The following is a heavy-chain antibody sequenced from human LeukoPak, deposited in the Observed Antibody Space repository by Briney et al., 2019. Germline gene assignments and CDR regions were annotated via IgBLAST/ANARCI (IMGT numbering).Heavy chain of an antibody. Sequence: PSETLSLTCTVSGGSITSSSYYWGWIRPPPGKGLEWIGNVYYTGSTYYNPSLKRRVTISVDTSKNHFSLKLSSVTAADTAVYYCGSIVGATMFDNWGQGTLVTVSS. V-gene: IGHV4-39*02. D-gene: IGHD1-26*01. J-gene: IGHJ4*02. CDR2: VYYTGST. CDR1: GGSITSSSYY. CDR3: GSIVGATMFDN.